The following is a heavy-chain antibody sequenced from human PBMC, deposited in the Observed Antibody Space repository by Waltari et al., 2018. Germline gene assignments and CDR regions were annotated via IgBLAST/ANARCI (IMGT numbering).Heavy chain of an antibody. CDR3: ARVPAANYAFDI. CDR2: INHNGIT. D-gene: IGHD2-2*01. J-gene: IGHJ3*02. V-gene: IGHV4-38-2*01. CDR1: GSSISSGYF. Sequence: QVHLQESGPGLVKPSETLSLTCAVSGSSISSGYFWVWIRQPPGKGLEWIGTINHNGITYYDPSLKSRVTILVDKSKNQFSLKLNSVIVADTAVYYCARVPAANYAFDIWGQGTRVTVSS.